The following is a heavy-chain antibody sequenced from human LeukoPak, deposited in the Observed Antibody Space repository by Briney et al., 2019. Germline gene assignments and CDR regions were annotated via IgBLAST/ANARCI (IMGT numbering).Heavy chain of an antibody. Sequence: SETLSLTCTVSGGSMSRYYWSWIRQPPGKGLEWIGYIYYSGSTNYNPSLKSRVPISVDTSKSQFSLKVSSVTAADTAVSYCARHGQDSSGYFLDHWGQGTLVIVSS. V-gene: IGHV4-59*08. J-gene: IGHJ1*01. CDR3: ARHGQDSSGYFLDH. CDR2: IYYSGST. CDR1: GGSMSRYY. D-gene: IGHD3-22*01.